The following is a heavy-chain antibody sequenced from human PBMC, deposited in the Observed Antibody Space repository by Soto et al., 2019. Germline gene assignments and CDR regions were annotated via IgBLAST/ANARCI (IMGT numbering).Heavy chain of an antibody. CDR1: GFTFSSYA. CDR2: ISGSGGST. CDR3: AKTIVVPAAIPSPPPYYYGMDI. Sequence: GGSLRLSCAASGFTFSSYAMSWVRQAPGKGLERVSAISGSGGSTYYADSVKGRFTISRDNSKNTLYLQMNSLRAEDTAVYYCAKTIVVPAAIPSPPPYYYGMDIWGQETTVTVSS. J-gene: IGHJ6*02. D-gene: IGHD2-2*02. V-gene: IGHV3-23*01.